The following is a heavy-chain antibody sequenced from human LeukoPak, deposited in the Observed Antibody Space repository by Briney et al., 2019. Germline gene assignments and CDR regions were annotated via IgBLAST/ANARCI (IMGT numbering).Heavy chain of an antibody. CDR2: LNPQTGDT. Sequence: ASVKVSCKASGYAFSAYYMHWVRQAPGQGLEWMGWLNPQTGDTHFAQKFQGRVTFTRDTSISTAYMAMSRLRSDDTAVYYCARSRFPYYRLSGADYYYMDVWAKGTTVTVSS. CDR3: ARSRFPYYRLSGADYYYMDV. V-gene: IGHV1-2*02. D-gene: IGHD3-10*01. J-gene: IGHJ6*03. CDR1: GYAFSAYY.